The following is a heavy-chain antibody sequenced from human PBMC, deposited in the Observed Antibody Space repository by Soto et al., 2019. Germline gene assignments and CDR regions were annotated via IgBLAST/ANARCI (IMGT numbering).Heavy chain of an antibody. D-gene: IGHD1-26*01. CDR3: ARGGVGATYAYYFDY. Sequence: PSETLSLTCTVSGGSISSYYWSWIRQPPGKGLEWIGYIYYSGSTNYNPSLKSRVTISVDTSKNQFSLKLSSVTAADTAVYYCARGGVGATYAYYFDYWGQGTLVTVSS. CDR1: GGSISSYY. V-gene: IGHV4-59*08. J-gene: IGHJ4*02. CDR2: IYYSGST.